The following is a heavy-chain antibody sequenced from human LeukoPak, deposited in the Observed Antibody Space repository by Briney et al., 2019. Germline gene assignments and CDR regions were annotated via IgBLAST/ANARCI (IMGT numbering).Heavy chain of an antibody. D-gene: IGHD3-22*01. CDR3: ARTNNYYDSSGYYLDY. Sequence: PGGSLRLSCAASGFTFSDYYMSWIRQAPGKGLEWVSYISSSGSTIYYADSVEGRFTISRDNAKNSLYLQMNSLRAEDTAVYYCARTNNYYDSSGYYLDYWGQGTLVTVSS. V-gene: IGHV3-11*01. CDR2: ISSSGSTI. J-gene: IGHJ4*02. CDR1: GFTFSDYY.